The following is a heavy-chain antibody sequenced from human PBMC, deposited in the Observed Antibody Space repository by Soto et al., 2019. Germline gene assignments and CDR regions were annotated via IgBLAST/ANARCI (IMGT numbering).Heavy chain of an antibody. V-gene: IGHV3-21*01. CDR1: GFTFSSYS. J-gene: IGHJ3*02. CDR3: ARDEEYSSGWYDAFDI. CDR2: ISSSSSYI. D-gene: IGHD6-19*01. Sequence: PGGSLRLSCAASGFTFSSYSMNWVRQATGKGLEWVSSISSSSSYIYYADSVKGRFTISRDNAKNSLYLQMNSLRAEDTAVYYCARDEEYSSGWYDAFDIWGQGTMVTVSS.